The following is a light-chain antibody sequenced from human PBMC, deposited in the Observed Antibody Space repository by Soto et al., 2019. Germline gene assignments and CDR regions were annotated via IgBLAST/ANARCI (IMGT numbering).Light chain of an antibody. CDR1: QSLVHGDGNIY. J-gene: IGKJ2*01. CDR2: KIS. Sequence: EIVMTQTPLSSPVTLGQPASISCRSSQSLVHGDGNIYLSWLHQRPGQPQRLLMYKISNLFSVVPVRFGGSGAVTDFTLNISRVEAEDVEVYCCMQSSHFPYTFGQGTKLEI. CDR3: MQSSHFPYT. V-gene: IGKV2-24*01.